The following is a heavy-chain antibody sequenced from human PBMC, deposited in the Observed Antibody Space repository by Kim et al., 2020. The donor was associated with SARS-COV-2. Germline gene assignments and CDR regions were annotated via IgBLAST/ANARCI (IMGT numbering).Heavy chain of an antibody. D-gene: IGHD2-8*01. J-gene: IGHJ4*02. V-gene: IGHV3-74*01. CDR3: SGVDGY. CDR2: INSDGSRT. Sequence: GGSLRLSCAASGFTFSSCWMHWVRQAPGKGLVWVSSINSDGSRTSYADSVKGRFTISRDNAKSTLYLQMNSLRVEDTDVYYCSGVDGYWGQGALVTASS. CDR1: GFTFSSCW.